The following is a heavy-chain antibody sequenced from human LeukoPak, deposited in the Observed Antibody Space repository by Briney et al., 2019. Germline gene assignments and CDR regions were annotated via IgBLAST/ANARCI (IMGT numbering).Heavy chain of an antibody. CDR2: IYYSGST. D-gene: IGHD3-10*01. J-gene: IGHJ4*02. CDR1: GGSISSSSYY. V-gene: IGHV4-39*01. CDR3: ASHGGLYYFDY. Sequence: SETLSLTCTVSGGSISSSSYYWGWIRQPPGKGLEWIGSIYYSGSTYYNPSLKCRVTISVDTSKNQFSLKLSSVTAADTAVYYCASHGGLYYFDYWGQGTLVTVSS.